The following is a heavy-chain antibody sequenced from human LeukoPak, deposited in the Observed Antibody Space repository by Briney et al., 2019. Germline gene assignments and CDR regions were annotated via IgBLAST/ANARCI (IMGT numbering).Heavy chain of an antibody. V-gene: IGHV3-21*01. Sequence: GGSLRLSCAASGFTFSSYSMNWVRQAPGKGLEWVSSISSSSSYIYYADSVKGRFTISRDSAKNSLYLQMNSLRAEDTAVYYCARGLIIAAAGTGYDYWGQGTLVTVSS. CDR2: ISSSSSYI. J-gene: IGHJ4*02. CDR1: GFTFSSYS. D-gene: IGHD6-13*01. CDR3: ARGLIIAAAGTGYDY.